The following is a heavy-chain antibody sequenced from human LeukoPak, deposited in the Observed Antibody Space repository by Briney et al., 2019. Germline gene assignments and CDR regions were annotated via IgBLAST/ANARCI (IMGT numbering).Heavy chain of an antibody. D-gene: IGHD3-22*01. CDR2: IKQDGSEK. V-gene: IGHV3-7*01. CDR1: GFTFSDYT. CDR3: ARDRPITMIADY. J-gene: IGHJ4*02. Sequence: GGSLRLPCAASGFTFSDYTMHWVRQAPGKGLEWVANIKQDGSEKYYVDSVKGRFTISRDNAKNSLYLQMNSLRAEDTAVYYCARDRPITMIADYWGQGTLVTVSS.